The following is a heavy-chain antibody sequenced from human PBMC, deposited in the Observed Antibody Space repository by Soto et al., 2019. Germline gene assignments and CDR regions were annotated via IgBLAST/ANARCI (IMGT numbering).Heavy chain of an antibody. CDR3: ARFKGNGYSYGPTYYYYGMVV. CDR1: GYSFTSYW. Sequence: PGESLKISCKGSGYSFTSYWISWVRQMPGKGLEWMGRIDPSDSYTNYSPSFQGHVTISADKSISTAYLQWSSLKASDTAMYYCARFKGNGYSYGPTYYYYGMVVWGQGTTVTVSS. D-gene: IGHD5-18*01. J-gene: IGHJ6*02. CDR2: IDPSDSYT. V-gene: IGHV5-10-1*01.